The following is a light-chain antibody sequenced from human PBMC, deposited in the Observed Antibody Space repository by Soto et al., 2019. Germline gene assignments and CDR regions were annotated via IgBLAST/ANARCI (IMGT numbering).Light chain of an antibody. J-gene: IGLJ2*01. V-gene: IGLV1-40*01. CDR2: ANT. CDR1: TSNIGAAYD. CDR3: QSYDSSRTVVI. Sequence: QSVLTQPPSVSGAPGKRVTISCSGSTSNIGAAYDVHWYQQLPGTAPKLLIYANTKRPSGVPDRFSGSKSGTSASLAITGLQDEDEADYYCQSYDSSRTVVIFGGGTKLTVL.